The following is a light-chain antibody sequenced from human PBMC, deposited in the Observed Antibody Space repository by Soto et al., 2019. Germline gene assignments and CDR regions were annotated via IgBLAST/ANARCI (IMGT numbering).Light chain of an antibody. V-gene: IGLV2-11*01. CDR2: VVD. CDR1: SSDVGGYDY. CDR3: CSYAGTFYV. J-gene: IGLJ1*01. Sequence: QSALTQPHSVSGSPGQSVTISCTGISSDVGGYDYVSWYQQHPGKAPKLVIHVVDKRPSGVPDRFSGSKSGNTASLTISGLQAEEEADYYCCSYAGTFYVFGNGTKVTVL.